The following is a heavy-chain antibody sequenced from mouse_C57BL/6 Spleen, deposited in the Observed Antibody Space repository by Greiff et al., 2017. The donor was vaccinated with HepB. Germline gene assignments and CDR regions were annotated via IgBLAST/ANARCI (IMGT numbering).Heavy chain of an antibody. V-gene: IGHV1-80*01. J-gene: IGHJ2*01. CDR1: GYAFSSYW. Sequence: VQLQQSGAELVKPGASVKISCKASGYAFSSYWMNWVKQRPGKGLEWIGQIYPGDGDTNYNGKFKGKATLTADKSSSTAYMQLSSLTSEDSAVYGCARRDSSGPFDYWGQGTTLTVSS. CDR2: IYPGDGDT. CDR3: ARRDSSGPFDY. D-gene: IGHD3-2*02.